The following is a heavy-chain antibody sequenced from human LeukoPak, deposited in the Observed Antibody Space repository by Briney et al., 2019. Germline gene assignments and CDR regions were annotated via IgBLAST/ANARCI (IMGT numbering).Heavy chain of an antibody. CDR2: IWYDGSNK. D-gene: IGHD1-26*01. CDR1: GFTFSSYG. Sequence: GRSLRLCCAASGFTFSSYGMHWVRQAPGKGLEWVAVIWYDGSNKYYADSVKGRFTISRDNSKNTLYLQMNSLRAEDTAVYYCARAGGGSRRPGYWGQGTLVTVSS. CDR3: ARAGGGSRRPGY. V-gene: IGHV3-33*01. J-gene: IGHJ4*02.